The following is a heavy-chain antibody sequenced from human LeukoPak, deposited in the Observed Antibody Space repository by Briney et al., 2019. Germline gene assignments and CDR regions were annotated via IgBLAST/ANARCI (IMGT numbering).Heavy chain of an antibody. J-gene: IGHJ4*02. CDR1: GDSISGSSYY. D-gene: IGHD3-22*01. CDR3: TRDHYDSSGYPFDY. Sequence: SETLSLTCTVSGDSISGSSYYWGWIRQPPGKGLEWIGSTFYNGRTYYKPSLKSRVTISVDTSKNQFSLKLSSVTAADTAVYYCTRDHYDSSGYPFDYWGQGTLVTVSS. V-gene: IGHV4-39*07. CDR2: TFYNGRT.